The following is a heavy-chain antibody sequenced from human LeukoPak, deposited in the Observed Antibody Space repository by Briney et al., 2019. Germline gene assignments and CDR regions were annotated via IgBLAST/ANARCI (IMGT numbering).Heavy chain of an antibody. CDR2: INPNSGGT. J-gene: IGHJ4*02. Sequence: GASVKVSCKASGYTFTGYYMHWVRQAPGQGLEWMGRINPNSGGTNYAQKFQGRVTMTRDTSISTAYMELSRLRSDDTVVYYCARDRRSYRYYIDYWGQGTLVTVSS. V-gene: IGHV1-2*05. D-gene: IGHD1-26*01. CDR1: GYTFTGYY. CDR3: ARDRRSYRYYIDY.